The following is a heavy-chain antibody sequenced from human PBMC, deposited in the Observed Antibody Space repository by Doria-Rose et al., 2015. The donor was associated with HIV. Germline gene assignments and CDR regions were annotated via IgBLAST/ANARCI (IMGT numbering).Heavy chain of an antibody. D-gene: IGHD3-3*01. J-gene: IGHJ6*03. V-gene: IGHV3-9*01. Sequence: VQLQESGGGLVQPGRSLRLSCVGSGFSFESYAMHWVRLAPGKGLEWVAGISWDSGAKGNADSVEGRFTISRDNAKKSGYLEMRSLRPEDTAFYYCAKAPIIGPKYYFYMDVWGKGTSVTVSS. CDR1: GFSFESYA. CDR2: ISWDSGAK. CDR3: AKAPIIGPKYYFYMDV.